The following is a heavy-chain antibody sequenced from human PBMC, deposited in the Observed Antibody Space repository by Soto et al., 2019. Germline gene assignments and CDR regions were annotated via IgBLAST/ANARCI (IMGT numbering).Heavy chain of an antibody. CDR2: IKSKTDGGTT. D-gene: IGHD2-8*01. V-gene: IGHV3-15*01. J-gene: IGHJ6*02. CDR3: TTDAPKEDIVLNRPYYYYGMDV. Sequence: GRPLRPPCPAFGFTLSNAVTGWVPRAPGKGLEWVGRIKSKTDGGTTDYAAPVKGRFNISRDESKNTLYLQMNSLKTEDTAVYYCTTDAPKEDIVLNRPYYYYGMDVWGQGTTVT. CDR1: GFTLSNAV.